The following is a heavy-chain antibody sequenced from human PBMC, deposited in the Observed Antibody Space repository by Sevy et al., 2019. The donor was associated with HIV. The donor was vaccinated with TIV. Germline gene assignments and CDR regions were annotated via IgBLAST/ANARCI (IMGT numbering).Heavy chain of an antibody. CDR3: TRHGILPYGSGKAFDI. Sequence: GGSLRLSFVGSGFIFSNYDMHWVRQRTGKGLEWVASIGTLADTFYPDSVKGRFTISRENAKNSLFLQMNDLRVGDTAVYFCTRHGILPYGSGKAFDIWGLGTTVTVS. CDR1: GFIFSNYD. D-gene: IGHD3-10*01. V-gene: IGHV3-13*01. CDR2: IGTLADT. J-gene: IGHJ3*02.